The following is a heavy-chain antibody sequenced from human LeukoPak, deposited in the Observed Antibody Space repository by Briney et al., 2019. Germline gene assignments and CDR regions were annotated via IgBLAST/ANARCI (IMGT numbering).Heavy chain of an antibody. J-gene: IGHJ4*02. D-gene: IGHD3-10*01. CDR3: ARGAPPNYYASGSPFDY. CDR2: ISAYNDNT. CDR1: GYTFTSYG. V-gene: IGHV1-18*01. Sequence: GASVKVSCKASGYTFTSYGISWVRQAPGQGLEWMGWISAYNDNTNSAQKVQGRVTMTTDTSTSTAHMELRSLRSDDTAVYYCARGAPPNYYASGSPFDYWGQGTLVTVSS.